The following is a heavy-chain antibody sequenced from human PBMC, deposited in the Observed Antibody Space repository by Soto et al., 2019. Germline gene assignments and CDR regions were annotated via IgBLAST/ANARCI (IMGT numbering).Heavy chain of an antibody. D-gene: IGHD3-22*01. Sequence: SETLPLTCAVYGGSFSGYYWSWIRQPTGKGLEWIGEINHSGSTNYNPSLKSRVTISVDTSKNQFSLKLSSVTAADTAVYYCARVSHDSSGYYPTPLNFDYWGQGTLVTVSS. V-gene: IGHV4-34*01. CDR1: GGSFSGYY. CDR2: INHSGST. J-gene: IGHJ4*02. CDR3: ARVSHDSSGYYPTPLNFDY.